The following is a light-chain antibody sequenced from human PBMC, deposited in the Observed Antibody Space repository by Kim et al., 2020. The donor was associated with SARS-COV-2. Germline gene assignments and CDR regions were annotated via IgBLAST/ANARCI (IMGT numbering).Light chain of an antibody. CDR2: YNN. CDR3: AIWVSRLSVWV. Sequence: QSVLTQPHSVSAAPGQKLTISCSGSRSNIGNDYVSWYQRLPGTAPKHLIYYNNKRPSEIPDRFSGSKSGTSATLGITGLQTGVEADDYFAIWVSRLSVWVFGGGTKVTVL. V-gene: IGLV1-51*01. CDR1: RSNIGNDY. J-gene: IGLJ3*02.